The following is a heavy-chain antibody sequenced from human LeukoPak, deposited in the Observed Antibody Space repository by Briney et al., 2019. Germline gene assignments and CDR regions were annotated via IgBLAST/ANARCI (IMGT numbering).Heavy chain of an antibody. CDR1: GFTFSSYA. Sequence: PGGSLRLSCAASGFTFSSYAMSWVRQAPGKGLEWVSAISGSGGSTYYADSVKGRFTISRDNAKNSLYLQMNSLRAEDTAVYYCARALSGYSAADAFDIWGQGTMVTVSS. CDR3: ARALSGYSAADAFDI. J-gene: IGHJ3*02. CDR2: ISGSGGST. V-gene: IGHV3-23*01. D-gene: IGHD5-12*01.